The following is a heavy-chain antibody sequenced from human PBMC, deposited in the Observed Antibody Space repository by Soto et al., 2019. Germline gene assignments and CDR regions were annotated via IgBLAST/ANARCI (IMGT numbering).Heavy chain of an antibody. D-gene: IGHD2-8*01. Sequence: SVQLSCKASGYTFTSYGISWVRQAPGQGLEWMGWISAYNGNTNYAQKLQGRVTMTTDTSTSTAYMELRSLRSDDTAVYYCARGNGVLYISLVYYYGRVCCGKRTTV. V-gene: IGHV1-18*01. CDR1: GYTFTSYG. CDR2: ISAYNGNT. CDR3: ARGNGVLYISLVYYYGRVC. J-gene: IGHJ6*04.